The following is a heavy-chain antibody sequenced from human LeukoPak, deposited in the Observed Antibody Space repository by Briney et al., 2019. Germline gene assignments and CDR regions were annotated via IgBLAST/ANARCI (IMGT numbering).Heavy chain of an antibody. V-gene: IGHV3-23*01. CDR3: ARAKDYGELDY. CDR2: IVPSGGTT. CDR1: GFTFSSYG. J-gene: IGHJ4*02. D-gene: IGHD4-17*01. Sequence: GGSLRPSCAASGFTFSSYGMNWVRQAPGKGLEWVSGIVPSGGTTYYADSVKGRFTISRDNSKNTLYLQMNSLRAEDTAVYYCARAKDYGELDYWGQGTLVTVSS.